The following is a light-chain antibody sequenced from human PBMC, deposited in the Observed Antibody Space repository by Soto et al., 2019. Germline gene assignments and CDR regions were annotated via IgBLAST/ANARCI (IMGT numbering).Light chain of an antibody. Sequence: EILVTQSPATLSLSPGERATLSCRASQNVGRDLAWYQQIAGQAPRILIYGAVLRATGIPARFSGSGSGTDFALTISSLQAEGFGLYYCQQYITWRVGPGTKVEIK. V-gene: IGKV3-15*01. CDR1: QNVGRD. CDR2: GAV. J-gene: IGKJ1*01. CDR3: QQYITWR.